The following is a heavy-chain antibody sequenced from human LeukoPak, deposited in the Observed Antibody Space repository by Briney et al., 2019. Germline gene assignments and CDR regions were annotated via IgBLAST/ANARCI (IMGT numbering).Heavy chain of an antibody. CDR2: IIHSGST. Sequence: PSETLSLTCAVYDGSFSGYYWSWIRQPPGQGLEWIGEIIHSGSTNYSPSLKSRVTMSVDTSNNQFSLKLNSVTAADTAVYYCARMRPYYSDSGLYYPYYFADGRQGTLVTVSS. CDR1: DGSFSGYY. J-gene: IGHJ4*02. V-gene: IGHV4-34*12. CDR3: ARMRPYYSDSGLYYPYYFAD. D-gene: IGHD3-22*01.